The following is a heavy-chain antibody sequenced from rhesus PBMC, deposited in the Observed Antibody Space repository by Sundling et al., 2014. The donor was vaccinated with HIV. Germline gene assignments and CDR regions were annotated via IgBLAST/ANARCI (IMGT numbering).Heavy chain of an antibody. CDR3: ARDVNTLTSY. CDR1: GGSISGYYY. V-gene: IGHV4-73*01. CDR2: IYGGTGST. D-gene: IGHD4-23*01. J-gene: IGHJ4*01. Sequence: QVKLQQWGEGLVKPSETLSLTCAVYGGSISGYYYWNWIRQPPGKGLEWIGNIYGGTGSTYYNPSLKSRVTISKDTSKNHFSLKVRSLTAADTAVYYCARDVNTLTSYWGQGLLVTVSS.